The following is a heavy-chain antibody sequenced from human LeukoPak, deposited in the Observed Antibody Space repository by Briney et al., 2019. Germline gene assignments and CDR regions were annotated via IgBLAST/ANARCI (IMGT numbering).Heavy chain of an antibody. V-gene: IGHV4-59*11. J-gene: IGHJ6*02. Sequence: SETLSLTCTVSGDSLISHYWSWLRQPPGKGLECIGKIYYSGTAKYNPSLKSRVTISVDPAKNQFSLRLASVTAADTAVYFCVRDNGSRDGSTSPNYYYGMDVWGQGATVTVSS. CDR1: GDSLISHY. D-gene: IGHD6-6*01. CDR3: VRDNGSRDGSTSPNYYYGMDV. CDR2: IYYSGTA.